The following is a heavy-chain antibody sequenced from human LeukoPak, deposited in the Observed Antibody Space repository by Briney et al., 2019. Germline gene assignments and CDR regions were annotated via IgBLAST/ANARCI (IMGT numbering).Heavy chain of an antibody. V-gene: IGHV1-46*01. J-gene: IGHJ4*02. D-gene: IGHD2/OR15-2a*01. CDR3: ATTSEIGGRHYFGY. Sequence: ASVTVSCKASEYTFSSYYIHWVRQAPGQGLEWKGLMNPTDGTSYAQKFQGRVTMTRDVSTSTVFMDLGRLTSEDTAVYYCATTSEIGGRHYFGYWGQGTLVTVSS. CDR1: EYTFSSYY. CDR2: MNPTDGT.